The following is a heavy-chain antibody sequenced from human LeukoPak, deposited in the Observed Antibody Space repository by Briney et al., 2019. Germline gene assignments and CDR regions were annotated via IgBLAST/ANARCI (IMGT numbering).Heavy chain of an antibody. J-gene: IGHJ4*02. CDR3: VRVGPSMITFGGVIVTNQYYFDY. Sequence: GASVKVSCKASGGTFSSYAISWVRQAPGQGLEWMGGIIPIFGTANYAQKFQGRVTITADESTSTAYMELSSLRSEDTAVYYCVRVGPSMITFGGVIVTNQYYFDYWGQGTLVTVSS. V-gene: IGHV1-69*13. CDR1: GGTFSSYA. CDR2: IIPIFGTA. D-gene: IGHD3-16*02.